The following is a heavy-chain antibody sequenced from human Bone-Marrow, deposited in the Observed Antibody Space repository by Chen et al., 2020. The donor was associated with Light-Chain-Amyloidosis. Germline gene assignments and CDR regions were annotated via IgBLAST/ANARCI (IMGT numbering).Heavy chain of an antibody. CDR1: GYTFPNYW. D-gene: IGHD2-21*02. J-gene: IGHJ4*02. Sequence: EVQLEQSGPEAKKTGESLKISCKGSGYTFPNYWIGWVRQMPGKGLEWMGVIYPDDSDAKYSPSFEGQVTISADKSNNTAYLQWRSLSASDTAMYYCARRRDDCNVDYWGQGTLVTVSS. CDR2: IYPDDSDA. V-gene: IGHV5-51*01. CDR3: ARRRDDCNVDY.